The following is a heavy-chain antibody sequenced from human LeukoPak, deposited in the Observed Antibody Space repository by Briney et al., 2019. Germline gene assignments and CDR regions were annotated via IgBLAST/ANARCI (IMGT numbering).Heavy chain of an antibody. Sequence: GGSLRLSCAASGFSFTDSAVSWVRHSPGEGLKWASSISDTGGRTYYADSVKGRFTITRDNSRNTVNLQMNSLRASDTARYYCAKGGQDFDFWRFDLWGQGILVIVSS. D-gene: IGHD3-3*01. CDR1: GFSFTDSA. CDR2: ISDTGGRT. CDR3: AKGGQDFDFWRFDL. J-gene: IGHJ5*02. V-gene: IGHV3-23*01.